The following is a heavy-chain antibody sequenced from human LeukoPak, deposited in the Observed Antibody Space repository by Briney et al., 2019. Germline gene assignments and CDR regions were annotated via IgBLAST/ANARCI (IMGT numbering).Heavy chain of an antibody. CDR2: INPKNGDT. V-gene: IGHV1-2*02. CDR3: ARPLRMIHAIDALDI. CDR1: GYTLTDYH. D-gene: IGHD3-22*01. Sequence: ASVKVSCKASGYTLTDYHIHWVRQAPGQGLEWMGCINPKNGDTNYPQKFRGRVTMSRDTSVNTAYMELSRLGSDDTAMYFRARPLRMIHAIDALDIWGQGTMVTVSS. J-gene: IGHJ3*02.